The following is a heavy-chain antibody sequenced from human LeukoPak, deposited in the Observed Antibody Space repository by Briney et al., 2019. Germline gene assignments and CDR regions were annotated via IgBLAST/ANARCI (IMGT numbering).Heavy chain of an antibody. V-gene: IGHV3-66*02. CDR3: ARDWRSSNYYMDV. CDR2: IYSGGST. CDR1: GFTVSSNY. D-gene: IGHD2-21*01. J-gene: IGHJ6*03. Sequence: GGSLRLSCAASGFTVSSNYMSWVRQAPGKGLEWVSVIYSGGSTYYADSVKGRFTISRDNSKNTLYLQMNSLRAEDTAVYYCARDWRSSNYYMDVWGKGTTVTVSS.